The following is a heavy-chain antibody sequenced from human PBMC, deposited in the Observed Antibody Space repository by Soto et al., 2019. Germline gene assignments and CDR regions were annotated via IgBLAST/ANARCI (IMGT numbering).Heavy chain of an antibody. D-gene: IGHD3-10*01. Sequence: QVHLVQSGAEVKKPGASVKVSCKASGYTFTSYGITWVRQAPGQGLEWMGWISAHNGNTDYAQKLQGRVIVTRDTSTSTAYMELRGPISDHTAVDYRGGGGFGDYWGQGALVTVSS. CDR1: GYTFTSYG. CDR3: GGGGFGDY. CDR2: ISAHNGNT. V-gene: IGHV1-18*01. J-gene: IGHJ4*02.